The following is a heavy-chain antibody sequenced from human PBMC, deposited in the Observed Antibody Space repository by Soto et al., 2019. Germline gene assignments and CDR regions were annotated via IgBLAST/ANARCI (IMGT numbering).Heavy chain of an antibody. CDR2: IKSKTDGETT. J-gene: IGHJ4*02. V-gene: IGHV3-15*07. CDR1: GFTFSNAW. CDR3: TTLTGNIDY. Sequence: EVQLVESGGGLVKPGGSLRLSCAASGFTFSNAWMNWVRQAPGKGLEWVGRIKSKTDGETTDYAAPVKGRFTISRDDSKNTLYLQMNSLKTEDTAVYYCTTLTGNIDYWGQGTLVTVSS. D-gene: IGHD7-27*01.